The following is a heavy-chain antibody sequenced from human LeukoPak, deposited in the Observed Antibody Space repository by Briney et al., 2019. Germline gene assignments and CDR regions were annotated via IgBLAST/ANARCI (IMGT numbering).Heavy chain of an antibody. Sequence: QTGGSLRFSCEAPGFTFSSYAMSWVRPAPGKGLEWVSAISGSGGSTYYADSVKGRFTISRDNSKNTLYLQMNSLRAEDTAVYYCATERVLRYFDWLPPYYWGQGTLVTVSS. CDR2: ISGSGGST. V-gene: IGHV3-23*01. D-gene: IGHD3-9*01. J-gene: IGHJ4*02. CDR3: ATERVLRYFDWLPPYY. CDR1: GFTFSSYA.